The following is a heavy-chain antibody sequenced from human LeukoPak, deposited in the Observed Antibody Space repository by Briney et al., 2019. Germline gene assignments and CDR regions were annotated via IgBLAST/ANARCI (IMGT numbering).Heavy chain of an antibody. Sequence: GVSLRLSCAASGFTFSSYGMHWVRQAPGQGLEWVAVISYDGSNKNYADSVKGRFTISRDNSKNTLYLQMNSLRAEDTAVYYCARGGSMIVTGADAFDIWGQGTMVTVSS. D-gene: IGHD3-22*01. J-gene: IGHJ3*02. V-gene: IGHV3-33*01. CDR1: GFTFSSYG. CDR3: ARGGSMIVTGADAFDI. CDR2: ISYDGSNK.